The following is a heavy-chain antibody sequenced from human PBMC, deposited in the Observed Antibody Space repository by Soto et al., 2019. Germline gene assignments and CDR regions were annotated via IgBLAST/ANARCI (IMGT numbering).Heavy chain of an antibody. CDR2: IDYSGTI. CDR3: ARHVHNQGYEYYFDC. V-gene: IGHV4-39*01. J-gene: IGHJ4*02. D-gene: IGHD3-3*01. CDR1: GGSISSSPYA. Sequence: SETLSLTCNASGGSISSSPYAWGWIRQSPGKVLEWIGTIDYSGTIYYNPSLKSRITISVDTSKNQISLRLSSVTAADTAVYYCARHVHNQGYEYYFDCWGQGTLVTVSS.